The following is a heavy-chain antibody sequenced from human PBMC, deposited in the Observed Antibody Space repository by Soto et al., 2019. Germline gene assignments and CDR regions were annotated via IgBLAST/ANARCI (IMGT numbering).Heavy chain of an antibody. CDR3: ARVDILTVYGCMDV. CDR1: GGSINSFF. Sequence: SETLSLTCTVSGGSINSFFWSWIRQSPGKGLEYIGYIYYSGSTTYNPSLKSRVTISVDTSKNQFSLKLNSVTAADTAAYYCARVDILTVYGCMDVWGQGTTVTVSS. V-gene: IGHV4-59*08. CDR2: IYYSGST. D-gene: IGHD3-9*01. J-gene: IGHJ6*02.